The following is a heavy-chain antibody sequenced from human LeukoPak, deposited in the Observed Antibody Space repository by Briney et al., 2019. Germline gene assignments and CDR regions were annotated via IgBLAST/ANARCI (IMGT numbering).Heavy chain of an antibody. CDR1: GRSISSGGYY. J-gene: IGHJ4*02. CDR3: AREVPMTTVAHPLGPFDY. D-gene: IGHD4-23*01. V-gene: IGHV4-31*03. Sequence: SQTLSLTCTVSGRSISSGGYYWSWIRQHPGTGLEWIGYIYYSGSTYYNPSLKSRVTISVDTSKNQFSLKLSSVTAADTAVYYCAREVPMTTVAHPLGPFDYWGQGTLVTVSS. CDR2: IYYSGST.